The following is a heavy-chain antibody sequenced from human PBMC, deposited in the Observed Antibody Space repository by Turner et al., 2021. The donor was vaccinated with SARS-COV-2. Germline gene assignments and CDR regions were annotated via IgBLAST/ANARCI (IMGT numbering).Heavy chain of an antibody. Sequence: QVQLVPSGADVTKPGSSVQVSCKASGGTFSNYAISWVRQAPGQGLEWMGGIIPIFDTPNYAQKFQGRVTITADESTSTAYMELSSLRSEDTAVYYWASDSGSYPLYCWGQGTLVTVSS. J-gene: IGHJ4*02. V-gene: IGHV1-69*01. CDR3: ASDSGSYPLYC. CDR2: IIPIFDTP. CDR1: GGTFSNYA. D-gene: IGHD1-26*01.